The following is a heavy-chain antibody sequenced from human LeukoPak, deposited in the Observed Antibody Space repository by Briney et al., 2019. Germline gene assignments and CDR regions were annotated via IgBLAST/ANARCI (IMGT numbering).Heavy chain of an antibody. CDR3: ARDYGDYAVDH. J-gene: IGHJ4*02. D-gene: IGHD4-17*01. Sequence: GASVKVSCKASGYTFSSYGIIWVRQAPGQGLEWMGWISGYNGDTNYAQKLQGRVIMTTDTSTSTAYMELRSLRSDDTAVYYCARDYGDYAVDHWGQGTLVTVSS. CDR2: ISGYNGDT. V-gene: IGHV1-18*01. CDR1: GYTFSSYG.